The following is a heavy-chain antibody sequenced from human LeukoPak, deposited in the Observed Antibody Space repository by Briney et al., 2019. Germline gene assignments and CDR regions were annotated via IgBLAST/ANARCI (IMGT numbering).Heavy chain of an antibody. CDR2: IYYSGST. D-gene: IGHD3-22*01. J-gene: IGHJ4*02. CDR1: GGSISSGGYY. Sequence: QTLSLTCTVSGGSISSGGYYWSWIRQHPGKGLEWIGYIYYSGSTYYNPSLKSRVTISVDTSKNQFSLKLSSVTAADTAVYYCARGCDSSGYYSCDYWGQGTLVTVSS. V-gene: IGHV4-31*03. CDR3: ARGCDSSGYYSCDY.